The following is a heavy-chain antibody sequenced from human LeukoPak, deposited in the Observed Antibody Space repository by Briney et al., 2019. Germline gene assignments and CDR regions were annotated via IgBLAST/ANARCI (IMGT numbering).Heavy chain of an antibody. CDR3: TRARSGYYFDY. CDR2: IKKDGSEK. J-gene: IGHJ4*02. V-gene: IGHV3-7*02. CDR1: GFTFNAYW. D-gene: IGHD3-22*01. Sequence: GGSLRLSCAGSGFTFNAYWMHWVRQAPGKGLEWVANIKKDGSEKYYVDSVKGRFTISRDNAQNSLYLQMNSLRDDDTAVYYCTRARSGYYFDYWGQGTLVTVSS.